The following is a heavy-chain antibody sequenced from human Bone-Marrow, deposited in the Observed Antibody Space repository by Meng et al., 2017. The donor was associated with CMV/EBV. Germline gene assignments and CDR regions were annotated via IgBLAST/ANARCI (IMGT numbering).Heavy chain of an antibody. CDR3: ARNHVVGAGPPSLDY. CDR2: INPNSGGT. D-gene: IGHD2-15*01. CDR1: GYTFTGYY. Sequence: ASVKVSCKASGYTFTGYYMHWVRQAPGQGLEWMGWINPNSGGTNYAQKFQGRVTMTRDTSISTAYMELSSLRSEDTAVYYCARNHVVGAGPPSLDYWAQGTLATVSS. J-gene: IGHJ4*02. V-gene: IGHV1-2*02.